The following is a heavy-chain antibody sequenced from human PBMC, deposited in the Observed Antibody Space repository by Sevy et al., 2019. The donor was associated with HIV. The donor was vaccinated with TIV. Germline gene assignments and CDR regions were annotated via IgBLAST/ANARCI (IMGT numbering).Heavy chain of an antibody. Sequence: GGSLRLSCAASGFTFRSYGMHWVRQAPGKGLEWVAIISDDGRNNYDADSVKGRFTISRDNSKNTLYLQMNSLRAEDTAVYYCAKDRDSGSGTLGYWGQGTLVTVSS. CDR3: AKDRDSGSGTLGY. V-gene: IGHV3-30*18. CDR1: GFTFRSYG. D-gene: IGHD3-10*01. CDR2: ISDDGRNN. J-gene: IGHJ4*02.